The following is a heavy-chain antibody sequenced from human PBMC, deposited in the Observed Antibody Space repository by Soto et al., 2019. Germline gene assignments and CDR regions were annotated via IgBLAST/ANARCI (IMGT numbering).Heavy chain of an antibody. J-gene: IGHJ4*02. D-gene: IGHD6-13*01. Sequence: QVQLVESGGGVVQPGRSLRLSCAASGFTFSRNGMHWVRQAPGKGLEWVAVISYDGRSKYYADSVKGRCTVSRDNSKNTVYLEMNSLRVEDTAVYYWAKDRSSSWSFDYWGQGTLVTVSS. CDR2: ISYDGRSK. V-gene: IGHV3-30*18. CDR3: AKDRSSSWSFDY. CDR1: GFTFSRNG.